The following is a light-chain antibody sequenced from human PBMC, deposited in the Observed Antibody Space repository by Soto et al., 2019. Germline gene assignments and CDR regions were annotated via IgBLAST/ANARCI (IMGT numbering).Light chain of an antibody. CDR1: NSNIGAHSN. Sequence: QSVLTQPPSVSGAPGQRVTISCTGSNSNIGAHSNVHWYQQLPGTAPKLLMYDDNNRPSGVPDRFSGSKSGTSASLAITGLQAEDQADYCCESYDSSLGGYVFGTGTKVTVL. V-gene: IGLV1-40*01. CDR3: ESYDSSLGGYV. CDR2: DDN. J-gene: IGLJ1*01.